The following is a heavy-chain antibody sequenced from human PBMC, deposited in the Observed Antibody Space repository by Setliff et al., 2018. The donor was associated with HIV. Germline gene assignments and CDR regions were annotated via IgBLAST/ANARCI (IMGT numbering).Heavy chain of an antibody. D-gene: IGHD3-3*01. V-gene: IGHV4-59*02. Sequence: SETLSLTCTVSGGSVSDYYWSWIRQPPGRGLEWIGYIYYSGNTNYKPSLKRRVTISVDTSMNQFSLNLTSVTAADTAVYFCSSVLFHLGWLSTTHDAFDVWGPGTLVTVSS. CDR3: SSVLFHLGWLSTTHDAFDV. CDR1: GGSVSDYY. J-gene: IGHJ3*01. CDR2: IYYSGNT.